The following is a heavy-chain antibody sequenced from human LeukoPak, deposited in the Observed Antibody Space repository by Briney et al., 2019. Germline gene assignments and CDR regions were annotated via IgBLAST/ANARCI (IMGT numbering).Heavy chain of an antibody. Sequence: GGSLRHSCAASGFTFNSHAMSWVREAPGKGLEWVSAITSGSGSNVYYTDSLKGRFTISRDNSKNTLYLQMNSLRAEDTAVYYCVRHGSWSFDYWGQGTLVTVSA. CDR2: ITSGSGSNV. J-gene: IGHJ4*02. D-gene: IGHD6-13*01. CDR1: GFTFNSHA. CDR3: VRHGSWSFDY. V-gene: IGHV3-23*01.